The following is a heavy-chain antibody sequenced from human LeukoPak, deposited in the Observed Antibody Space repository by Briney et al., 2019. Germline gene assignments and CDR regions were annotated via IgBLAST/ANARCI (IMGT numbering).Heavy chain of an antibody. D-gene: IGHD6-6*01. CDR2: IYYSGST. CDR1: GGSISSSSYY. Sequence: PSETLSLTCTVSGGSISSSSYYWGWIRQPPGKGLEWIGSIYYSGSTYYNPSLKSRVTISVDTSKNQFSLKLSSVTAADTAVYYCARVYSSSLQAYDYWGQGTLVTVSS. CDR3: ARVYSSSLQAYDY. J-gene: IGHJ4*02. V-gene: IGHV4-39*01.